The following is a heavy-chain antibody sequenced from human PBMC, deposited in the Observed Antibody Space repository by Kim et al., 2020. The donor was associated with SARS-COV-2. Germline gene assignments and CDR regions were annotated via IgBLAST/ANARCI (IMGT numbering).Heavy chain of an antibody. Sequence: GGSLRLSCAASGFTFGDYTVHWVRQAPGKGLEWVSSISYNSNSINYADSVQGRFTISRGNAMNSLYLQMNSLRHDDTALYCCAKDWGYGSGTYFNFWGQGPLVTVSS. CDR1: GFTFGDYT. CDR3: AKDWGYGSGTYFNF. V-gene: IGHV3-9*01. J-gene: IGHJ4*02. D-gene: IGHD3-10*01. CDR2: ISYNSNSI.